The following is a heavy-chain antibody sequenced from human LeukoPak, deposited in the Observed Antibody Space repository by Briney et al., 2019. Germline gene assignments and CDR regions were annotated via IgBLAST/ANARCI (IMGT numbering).Heavy chain of an antibody. CDR1: GGSISSGSYY. CDR3: ARVSSASLDY. J-gene: IGHJ4*02. CDR2: IYSSGST. D-gene: IGHD6-19*01. V-gene: IGHV4-61*02. Sequence: SQTLSLTCTVSGGSISSGSYYWSWIRQPAGKGLEWIGRIYSSGSTNYNPSLKSRVTMSVDTSKNQFSLKLSSVTAADTAVYYCARVSSASLDYWGQGTLVTVSS.